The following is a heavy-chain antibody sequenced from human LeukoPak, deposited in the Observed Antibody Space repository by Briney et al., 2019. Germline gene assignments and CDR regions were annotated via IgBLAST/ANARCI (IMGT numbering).Heavy chain of an antibody. CDR3: APGGYIGYGHAFDI. CDR1: GYSISSDYY. CDR2: IYHSGST. Sequence: PSETLSLTCTVSGYSISSDYYWGWVRQPPGKGLEWIGSIYHSGSTYYNPSLKSRVTISVDTSKNQFSLKLSSVTAADTAVYYCAPGGYIGYGHAFDIWGQGTMVTVSS. V-gene: IGHV4-38-2*02. J-gene: IGHJ3*02. D-gene: IGHD5-12*01.